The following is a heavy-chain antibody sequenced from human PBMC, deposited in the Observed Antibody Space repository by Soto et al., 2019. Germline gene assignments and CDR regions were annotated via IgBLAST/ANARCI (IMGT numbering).Heavy chain of an antibody. Sequence: LTCAISGDSVSNNGAAWNWIRQSPSRGLEWLGRTYYRSQWHYDYATSVRSRITINPDTSKNQFSLQLNSVTPEDTAVYYCARDPPDFNSGFDYWGQGTLVTVSS. J-gene: IGHJ4*02. CDR2: TYYRSQWHY. D-gene: IGHD1-26*01. CDR3: ARDPPDFNSGFDY. CDR1: GDSVSNNGAA. V-gene: IGHV6-1*01.